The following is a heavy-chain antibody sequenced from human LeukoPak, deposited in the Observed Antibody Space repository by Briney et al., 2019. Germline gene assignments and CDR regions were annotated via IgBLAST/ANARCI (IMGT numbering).Heavy chain of an antibody. V-gene: IGHV3-7*01. CDR1: GFTFSSYR. D-gene: IGHD3-22*01. Sequence: PGGSLRLSCAASGFTFSSYRMSWVRQAPGKELEWVANIKQDGSEKYYVDSVKGRFTISRDNAKNSLYLQMNSLRAEDTAVYYCARELQRYYYDSSGYYATRAGAFDIWGQGTMVTVSS. CDR3: ARELQRYYYDSSGYYATRAGAFDI. J-gene: IGHJ3*02. CDR2: IKQDGSEK.